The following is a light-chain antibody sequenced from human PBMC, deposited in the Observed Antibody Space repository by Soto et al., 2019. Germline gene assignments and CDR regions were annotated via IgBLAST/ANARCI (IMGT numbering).Light chain of an antibody. V-gene: IGKV3-20*01. CDR1: QSVSSSY. CDR2: GAS. CDR3: QQYGSSLPFT. Sequence: EIVLTQSPGTLSLSPGERATLSCRASQSVSSSYLAWYQQKPGQAPRLLIYGASSRATGIPDRFSGSGSGKDFTITISRLEPDDFAVYYCQQYGSSLPFTFGAGTKVEIK. J-gene: IGKJ4*01.